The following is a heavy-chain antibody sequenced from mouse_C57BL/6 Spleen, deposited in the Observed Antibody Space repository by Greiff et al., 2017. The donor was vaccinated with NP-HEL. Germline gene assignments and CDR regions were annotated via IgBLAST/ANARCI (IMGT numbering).Heavy chain of an antibody. CDR3: ARPPYGYDDGYFDY. CDR2: IYPRSGNT. Sequence: VKLQESGAELARPGASVKLSCKASGYTFTSYGISWVKQRTGQGLEWIGEIYPRSGNTYYNEKFKGKATLTADKSSSTAYMELRSLTSEDSAVYFCARPPYGYDDGYFDYWGQGTTLTVSS. D-gene: IGHD2-2*01. J-gene: IGHJ2*01. V-gene: IGHV1-81*01. CDR1: GYTFTSYG.